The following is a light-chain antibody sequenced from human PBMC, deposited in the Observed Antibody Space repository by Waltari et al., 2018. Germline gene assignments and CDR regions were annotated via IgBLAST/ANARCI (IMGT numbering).Light chain of an antibody. CDR2: DAS. CDR3: QQYGRSPWT. J-gene: IGKJ1*01. Sequence: FVFTQSPGNLSLSPGERVTLSCRASQSVSSNYLAWYQQKTGHAPRLLIYDASNTATGIADRFSGSGSGTDFTLTISRLEPEDVAVYYCQQYGRSPWTFGQGTKVEIK. V-gene: IGKV3-20*01. CDR1: QSVSSNY.